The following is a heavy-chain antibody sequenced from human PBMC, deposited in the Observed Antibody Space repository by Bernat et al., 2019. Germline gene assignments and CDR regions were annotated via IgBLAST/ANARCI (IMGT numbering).Heavy chain of an antibody. V-gene: IGHV4-34*01. CDR2: INHSGST. Sequence: QVQLQQWGAGLLKPSETLSLTCAVYGGSFSGYYWSWIPQPPGKGLEWIGEINHSGSTNYNPSLKSRVTISVDTSKNQFSLKLSSVTAADTAVYYCARGVPPPYSSSLFAYWGQGTLVTVSS. D-gene: IGHD6-6*01. J-gene: IGHJ4*02. CDR3: ARGVPPPYSSSLFAY. CDR1: GGSFSGYY.